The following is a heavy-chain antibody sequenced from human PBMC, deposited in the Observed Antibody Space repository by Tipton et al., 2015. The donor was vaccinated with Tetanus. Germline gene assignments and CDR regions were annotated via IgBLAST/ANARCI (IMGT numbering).Heavy chain of an antibody. Sequence: TLSLTCAVYGGSFSGYYWSWIRQPPGKGLEWIGEINHSGSTNYNPSLKSRVTISVDTSKNQFSLKLSSVTAADTAVYYCARGGEDIVVVPAAILGAHYYYGMDVWGQGTTVTVSS. J-gene: IGHJ6*02. D-gene: IGHD2-2*01. CDR3: ARGGEDIVVVPAAILGAHYYYGMDV. CDR1: GGSFSGYY. CDR2: INHSGST. V-gene: IGHV4-34*01.